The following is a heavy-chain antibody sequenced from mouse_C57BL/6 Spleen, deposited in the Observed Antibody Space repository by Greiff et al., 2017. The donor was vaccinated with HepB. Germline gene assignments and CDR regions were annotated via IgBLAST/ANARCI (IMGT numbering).Heavy chain of an antibody. CDR2: INSDGGST. V-gene: IGHV5-2*01. CDR3: ARGGYGYNWYFDV. J-gene: IGHJ1*03. D-gene: IGHD2-2*01. CDR1: EYEFPSHD. Sequence: EVKLMESGGGLVQPGESLKLSCESNEYEFPSHDMSWVRKTPEKRLELVAAINSDGGSTYYPDTMERRFIISRDNTKKTLYLQMSSLRSEDTALYYCARGGYGYNWYFDVWGTGTTVTVSS.